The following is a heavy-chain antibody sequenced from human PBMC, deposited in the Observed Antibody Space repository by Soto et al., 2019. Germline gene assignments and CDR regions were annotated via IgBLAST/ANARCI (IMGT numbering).Heavy chain of an antibody. V-gene: IGHV3-33*01. CDR3: ASNYGSGSYLYYYYGMDV. J-gene: IGHJ6*02. Sequence: QVQLVESGGGVVQPGRSLRLSCAASGFTFSSYGMHWVRQAPGKGLEWVAVIWYDGSNKYYADSVKGRFTISRDNSKNTLYLQMNSLRAEDTAAYYCASNYGSGSYLYYYYGMDVWGQGTTVTVSS. CDR1: GFTFSSYG. CDR2: IWYDGSNK. D-gene: IGHD3-10*01.